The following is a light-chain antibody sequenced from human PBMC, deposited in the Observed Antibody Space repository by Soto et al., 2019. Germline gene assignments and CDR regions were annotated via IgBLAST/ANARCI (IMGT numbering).Light chain of an antibody. CDR1: QSISNNF. Sequence: ELVLTQSPATLSLSAGDRATLACRASQSISNNFLALYQQRPGQAPRLLVYGASRMVTGIPERVRGGGSGTDFTLTISSLEPEDFAVYFCQQYSSSSLTFGGGTKV. CDR3: QQYSSSSLT. J-gene: IGKJ4*01. V-gene: IGKV3-20*01. CDR2: GAS.